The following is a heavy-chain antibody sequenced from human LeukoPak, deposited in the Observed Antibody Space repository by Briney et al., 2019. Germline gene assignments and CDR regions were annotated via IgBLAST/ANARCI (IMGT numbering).Heavy chain of an antibody. CDR3: ARDTRGYGAFDI. D-gene: IGHD5-12*01. CDR1: GGSISSGSYY. CDR2: IYTSGST. J-gene: IGHJ3*02. V-gene: IGHV4-61*02. Sequence: SETLSLTCTVSGGSISSGSYYWSWIRQPAGKGLEWIGRIYTSGSTNYNPSLESRVTISVDTSKNQFSLKLSSVTAADTAVYYCARDTRGYGAFDIWGQGTMVTVSS.